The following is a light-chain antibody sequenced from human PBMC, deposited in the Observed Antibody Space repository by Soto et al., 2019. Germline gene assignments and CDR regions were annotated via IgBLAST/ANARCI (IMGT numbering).Light chain of an antibody. CDR1: QTVSSN. J-gene: IGKJ1*01. V-gene: IGKV3-15*01. CDR2: GAS. Sequence: EIMMRQSPATLSVSPGERATRXXRASQTVSSNLAWYQQKPGQAPRLXXYGASTRATGIPARFSGSGSGTEFTLTISSLQSEDFAVYYCQQYNNWPPWTFGPGTKVDIK. CDR3: QQYNNWPPWT.